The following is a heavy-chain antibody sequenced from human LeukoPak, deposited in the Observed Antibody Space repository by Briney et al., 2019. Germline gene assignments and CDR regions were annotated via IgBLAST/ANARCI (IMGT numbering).Heavy chain of an antibody. CDR3: ARHPLSIAAAVVNWFDP. D-gene: IGHD6-13*01. Sequence: PGGSLRLSCAASGFTFSSYWMSWVRQAPGKGLEWVANIKQDGSEKYYVDSVKGRFTISRDNAKNSLYLQMNSLRAEDTAVYYCARHPLSIAAAVVNWFDPWGQGTLVTVSS. V-gene: IGHV3-7*01. CDR2: IKQDGSEK. J-gene: IGHJ5*02. CDR1: GFTFSSYW.